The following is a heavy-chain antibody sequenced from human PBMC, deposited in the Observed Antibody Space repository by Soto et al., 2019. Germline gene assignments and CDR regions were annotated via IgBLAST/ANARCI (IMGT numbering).Heavy chain of an antibody. Sequence: GGSLRLSCAASGFTFSSYSMNWVRQAPGKGLEWVSSISSSSSYIYYADSVKGRFTISRDNAKNSLYLQMNSLRAEDTAVYYCARSREGVTTDFDYWGQGTLVTVSS. CDR2: ISSSSSYI. CDR3: ARSREGVTTDFDY. D-gene: IGHD4-17*01. V-gene: IGHV3-21*01. J-gene: IGHJ4*02. CDR1: GFTFSSYS.